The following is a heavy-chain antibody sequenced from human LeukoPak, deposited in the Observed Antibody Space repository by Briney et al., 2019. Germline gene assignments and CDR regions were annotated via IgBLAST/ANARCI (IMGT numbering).Heavy chain of an antibody. Sequence: WASVKVSCTASGYTFTSYYLHWVRQAPGQGLEWMGIIHPTVGDTTYAQKFQGRVTMTRDMSTGTVYMDLSSLRSEDTAVYYCARYGFSSVWQGGWHAFDIWGQGTTVTVSS. J-gene: IGHJ3*02. CDR3: ARYGFSSVWQGGWHAFDI. CDR2: IHPTVGDT. CDR1: GYTFTSYY. D-gene: IGHD6-25*01. V-gene: IGHV1-46*01.